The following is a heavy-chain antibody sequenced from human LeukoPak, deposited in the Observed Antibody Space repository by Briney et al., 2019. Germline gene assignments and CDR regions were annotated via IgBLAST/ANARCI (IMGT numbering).Heavy chain of an antibody. Sequence: GGSLRLSCAASGFTFTTYTIHWVRQAPGKGLEYVSAVVGNGGTTYYANSVKGRFTISRDNSKNTVYLQMGSLRAENTAVYYCARERAFYYFDYWGQGALVAVSS. V-gene: IGHV3-64*01. CDR2: VVGNGGTT. CDR3: ARERAFYYFDY. J-gene: IGHJ4*02. CDR1: GFTFTTYT.